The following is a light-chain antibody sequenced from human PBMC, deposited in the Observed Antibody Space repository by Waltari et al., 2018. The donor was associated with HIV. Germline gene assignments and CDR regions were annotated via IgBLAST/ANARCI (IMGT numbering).Light chain of an antibody. J-gene: IGKJ2*01. CDR2: GAS. V-gene: IGKV1-39*01. CDR3: QQGGGMPYT. Sequence: DIQMTQSPSSLSASVGDRVTITCRARQNIKTNLNWYQQKPGKAPKVLIYGASNLKRGVPSRFSGSGSGTDFTLSISSLQPEDSATYYCQQGGGMPYTFGQGTMVEIK. CDR1: QNIKTN.